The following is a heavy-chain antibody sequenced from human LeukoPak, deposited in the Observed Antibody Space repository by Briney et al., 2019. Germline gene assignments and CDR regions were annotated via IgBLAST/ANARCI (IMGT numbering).Heavy chain of an antibody. CDR3: ARDSSGWYHWFDS. CDR2: INPNSGGT. CDR1: GYTFTGYH. V-gene: IGHV1-2*02. Sequence: ASVKVSCKASGYTFTGYHMHWVRQAPGQGLEWMGWINPNSGGTNYAQKFQGRVTMTTDTSTSTAYMELRTLRSDDTAVYYCARDSSGWYHWFDSWGQGTLVTVSS. J-gene: IGHJ5*01. D-gene: IGHD6-19*01.